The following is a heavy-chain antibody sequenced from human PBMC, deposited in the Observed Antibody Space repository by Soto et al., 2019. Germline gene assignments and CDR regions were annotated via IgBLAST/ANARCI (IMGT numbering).Heavy chain of an antibody. Sequence: TLSLTCTVSGGSISSYYWIWIRQPPGKGLEWIGYIYYSGSTNYNPSLKSRVTISVDTSKNQFSLKLSSVTAADTAVYYCARDGGSGSFSWGQGTLVTVSS. V-gene: IGHV4-59*01. CDR3: ARDGGSGSFS. CDR2: IYYSGST. D-gene: IGHD3-10*01. J-gene: IGHJ5*02. CDR1: GGSISSYY.